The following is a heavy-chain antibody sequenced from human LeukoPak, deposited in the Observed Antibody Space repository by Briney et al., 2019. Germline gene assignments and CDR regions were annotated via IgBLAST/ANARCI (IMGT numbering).Heavy chain of an antibody. V-gene: IGHV1-2*02. Sequence: GASVKVSRMASLYTFTGYYMHWVRQAPRQGLERMGCINPNSGGTNYAQKFQGRVTTTRDTSISTAYMELSRLRCDETAVYYCATVVGARGGDYFDYWGQGTLVTVSS. CDR2: INPNSGGT. CDR1: LYTFTGYY. CDR3: ATVVGARGGDYFDY. D-gene: IGHD1-26*01. J-gene: IGHJ4*02.